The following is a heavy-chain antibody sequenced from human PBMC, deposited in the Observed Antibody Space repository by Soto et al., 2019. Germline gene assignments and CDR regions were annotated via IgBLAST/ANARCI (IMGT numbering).Heavy chain of an antibody. CDR3: ARDWPDTYCGGDCPLGYYYHGMDV. D-gene: IGHD2-21*02. CDR1: GFTLNTNY. Sequence: QVQLVQSGAELKKPGASVSLSCKASGFTLNTNYIHWVRQSPGDGLQWMGVINPSNGFTSFSQKFLARVAMTAVMSTETVNLELSSLRSEGTAVYFCARDWPDTYCGGDCPLGYYYHGMDVWGPGTAVTVSS. J-gene: IGHJ6*02. V-gene: IGHV1-46*02. CDR2: INPSNGFT.